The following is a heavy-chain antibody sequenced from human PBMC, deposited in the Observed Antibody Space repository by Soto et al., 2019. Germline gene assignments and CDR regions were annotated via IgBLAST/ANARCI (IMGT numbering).Heavy chain of an antibody. CDR2: INHSGST. CDR1: GGSFSGYY. CDR3: ARGHGWYSMNWFDP. J-gene: IGHJ5*02. D-gene: IGHD6-13*01. Sequence: QVQLQQWGAGLLKPSETLSLTCAVYGGSFSGYYWSWIRQPPGKGLEWIGEINHSGSTNYNPSLKSRVTISVDTSKNQFSLKLSSVTAADTAVYYCARGHGWYSMNWFDPWGQGTLVTVSS. V-gene: IGHV4-34*01.